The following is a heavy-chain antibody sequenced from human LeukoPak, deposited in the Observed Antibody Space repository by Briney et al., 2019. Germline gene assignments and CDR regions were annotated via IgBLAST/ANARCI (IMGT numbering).Heavy chain of an antibody. CDR1: GFTVSSNY. D-gene: IGHD6-13*01. CDR3: ARDRSPSAAGYYYGMDV. J-gene: IGHJ6*02. V-gene: IGHV3-66*01. Sequence: GGSLRLSCAASGFTVSSNYMSWVRQAPGKGLEWVPVIYSGGSTYYADSVKGRFTISRDNSKNTLYLQMNSLRAEDTAVYYCARDRSPSAAGYYYGMDVWGQGTTVTVSS. CDR2: IYSGGST.